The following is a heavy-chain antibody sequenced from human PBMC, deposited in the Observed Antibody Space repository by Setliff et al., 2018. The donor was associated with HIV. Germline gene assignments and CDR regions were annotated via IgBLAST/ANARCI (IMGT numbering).Heavy chain of an antibody. Sequence: PSETLSLTCSVSGGSISSNSYFWGWIRQPPGRGLEWIGTIYYSGTTYYIPSLKSRVTISVDTSKNQFSLKLSSVTAADTAVYYCARVVVAYDYGDLISLHYFDYWGQGTLVTVSS. J-gene: IGHJ4*02. CDR2: IYYSGTT. D-gene: IGHD4-17*01. CDR3: ARVVVAYDYGDLISLHYFDY. CDR1: GGSISSNSYF. V-gene: IGHV4-39*07.